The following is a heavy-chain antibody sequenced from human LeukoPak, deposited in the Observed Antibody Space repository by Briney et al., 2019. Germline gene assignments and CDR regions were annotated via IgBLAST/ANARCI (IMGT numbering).Heavy chain of an antibody. CDR2: ISGSGGAT. CDR3: AKNPTPYCSSTSCYPDY. V-gene: IGHV3-23*01. Sequence: QPGGSLRLSCAASGFTFSRSAMSWVRQAPGKGLEWVSAISGSGGATYYADSVNGRFTISRDNSKNTLYMQMNSLRAEDTAVYYCAKNPTPYCSSTSCYPDYWGQGTLVTVSS. D-gene: IGHD2-2*01. CDR1: GFTFSRSA. J-gene: IGHJ4*02.